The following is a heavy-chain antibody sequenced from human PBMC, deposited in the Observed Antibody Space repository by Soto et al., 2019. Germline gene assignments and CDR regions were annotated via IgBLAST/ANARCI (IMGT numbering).Heavy chain of an antibody. J-gene: IGHJ5*02. V-gene: IGHV1-8*02. D-gene: IGHD5-18*01. CDR1: GYTFTNND. CDR3: ARMESFGSLNWFDP. Sequence: QVQLVQSGAEVKKTGASVKVSCKASGYTFTNNDVSWVRQATGQGLEWMGWMNPGSGDTGYAQKFQGRVTMTRDISIATAYMELNSLTSEDTAIYYCARMESFGSLNWFDPWGQGTLVTVSS. CDR2: MNPGSGDT.